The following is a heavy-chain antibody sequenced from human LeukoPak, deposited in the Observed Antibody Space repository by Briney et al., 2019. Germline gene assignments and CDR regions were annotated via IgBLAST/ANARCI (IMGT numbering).Heavy chain of an antibody. V-gene: IGHV4-31*03. J-gene: IGHJ3*01. CDR1: GVSITSSGFY. CDR3: ARDNTLTSSPDAFDF. CDR2: ITNSGST. D-gene: IGHD6-6*01. Sequence: SETLSLTCNVSGVSITSSGFYWSWLRQHPGKGLEWIEHITNSGSTSYNPSLKSRLTIARDTSKNQFSLELRFATAADTALYYCARDNTLTSSPDAFDFWGQGTLVTVSS.